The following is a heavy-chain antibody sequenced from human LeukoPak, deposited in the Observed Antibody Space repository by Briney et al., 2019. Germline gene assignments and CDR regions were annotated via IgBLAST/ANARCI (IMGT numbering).Heavy chain of an antibody. J-gene: IGHJ3*02. Sequence: GGSLRLSCAASGFTFSGSAMHWVRQASGKGLEWVGRIRSKANSYATAYAASVKGRFTISRDDSKNTAYLQMNSLKTEVTAVYYCTRLSGSRHDAFDIWGQGTMVTVSS. V-gene: IGHV3-73*01. CDR3: TRLSGSRHDAFDI. D-gene: IGHD1-26*01. CDR1: GFTFSGSA. CDR2: IRSKANSYAT.